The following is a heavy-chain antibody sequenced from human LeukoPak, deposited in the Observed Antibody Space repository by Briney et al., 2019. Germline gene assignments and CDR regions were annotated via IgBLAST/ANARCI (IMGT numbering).Heavy chain of an antibody. Sequence: ASVKVSCKASGYTFTGYYMHCVRQPPGQGREWMGWINPNSDGTNYAQKFQGRVTMTRVTLISTAYMEMSRLRCDDTVVYYCVRLLTRSSGWYGYWGQGTLVTVSS. CDR3: VRLLTRSSGWYGY. J-gene: IGHJ4*02. CDR1: GYTFTGYY. V-gene: IGHV1-2*02. D-gene: IGHD6-19*01. CDR2: INPNSDGT.